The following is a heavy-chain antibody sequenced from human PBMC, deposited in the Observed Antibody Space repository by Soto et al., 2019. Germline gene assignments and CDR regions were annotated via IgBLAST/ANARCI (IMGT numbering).Heavy chain of an antibody. D-gene: IGHD2-8*02. CDR2: IYYSGTT. CDR3: ARTYCTTTAXQAHGIXV. J-gene: IGHJ6*02. CDR1: XGSVSSGSYS. Sequence: ETLSLTCTVXXGSVSSGSYSXTWIRQPPGKGLEWLGYIYYSGTTNYNPPLKSRITISVDTSGXXFSLKLSSVTAADTAVXFCARTYCTTTAXQAHGIXVWGXXTXVTVSS. V-gene: IGHV4-61*01.